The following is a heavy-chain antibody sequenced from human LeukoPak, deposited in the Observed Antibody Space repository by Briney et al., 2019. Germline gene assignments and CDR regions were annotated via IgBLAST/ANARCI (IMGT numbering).Heavy chain of an antibody. CDR1: GYTLTELS. V-gene: IGHV1-24*01. Sequence: ASVKVSCKVSGYTLTELSMHWVRQAPGKGLEWMGGFDPEDGETIYAQKFQGRVTMTEDTSTDTAYMELSSLRSEDTAAYYCATAINVYCTNGVCYNYYGMDVWGQGTTVTVSS. J-gene: IGHJ6*02. CDR3: ATAINVYCTNGVCYNYYGMDV. D-gene: IGHD2-8*01. CDR2: FDPEDGET.